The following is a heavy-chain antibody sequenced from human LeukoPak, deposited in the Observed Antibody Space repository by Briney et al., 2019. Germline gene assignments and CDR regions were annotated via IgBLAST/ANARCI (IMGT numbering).Heavy chain of an antibody. J-gene: IGHJ4*02. Sequence: PSETLSLTCAVYNGSFNDYYWSWIRQSPGKGLEWMGEINHGGRTNYHPSLQSRVSISVDASQNQVSLTMTSVTAADTAVYYCGRGMTRWLQFRPLDYWGEGTIVTVSS. V-gene: IGHV4-34*01. CDR1: NGSFNDYY. CDR2: INHGGRT. CDR3: GRGMTRWLQFRPLDY. D-gene: IGHD5-24*01.